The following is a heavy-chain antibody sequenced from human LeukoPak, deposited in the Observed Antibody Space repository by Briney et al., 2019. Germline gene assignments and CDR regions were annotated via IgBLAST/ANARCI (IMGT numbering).Heavy chain of an antibody. CDR3: ARGGSYYDFWSGYYDYYYYMDV. J-gene: IGHJ6*03. CDR1: GGSISSYY. D-gene: IGHD3-3*01. Sequence: SETLSLTCSVSGGSISSYYWSWLRQPPGKGLEWIGYIYDSGSTSYNPSLQSRVTISIDTSKNQFSLRLTSVTAADTAVYYCARGGSYYDFWSGYYDYYYYMDVWGKGTTVTVSS. V-gene: IGHV4-59*01. CDR2: IYDSGST.